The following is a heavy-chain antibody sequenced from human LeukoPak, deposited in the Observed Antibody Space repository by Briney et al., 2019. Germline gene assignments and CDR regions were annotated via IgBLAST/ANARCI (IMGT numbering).Heavy chain of an antibody. D-gene: IGHD3-10*01. V-gene: IGHV4-38-2*02. CDR2: IYHSGST. CDR3: AREVSTYYYGSGARDY. J-gene: IGHJ4*02. CDR1: GYSISSGYY. Sequence: SETLSLTCTVSGYSISSGYYWGWIRQPPGKGLEWIGSIYHSGSTYYNPSLKSRVTISVDTSKNQFSLKLSSVTAADTAVYYCAREVSTYYYGSGARDYWGQGTLVTVSS.